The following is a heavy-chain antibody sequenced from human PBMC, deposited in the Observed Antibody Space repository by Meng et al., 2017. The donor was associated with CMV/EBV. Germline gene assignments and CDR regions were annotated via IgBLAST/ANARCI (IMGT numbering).Heavy chain of an antibody. CDR1: GFTFSDYY. J-gene: IGHJ3*02. Sequence: GESLKISCAVSGFTFSDYYMSWIRQAPGKGLEWVSYISSSGSTIYYADSVKGRFTISRDNAKNSLYLQMNSLRAEDTAVYYCARHLAAIFGVDAFDIWGQGTMVTVSS. D-gene: IGHD3-3*01. CDR2: ISSSGSTI. CDR3: ARHLAAIFGVDAFDI. V-gene: IGHV3-11*01.